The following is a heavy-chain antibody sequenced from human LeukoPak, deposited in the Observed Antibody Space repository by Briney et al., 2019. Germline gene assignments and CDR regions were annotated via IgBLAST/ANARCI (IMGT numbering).Heavy chain of an antibody. V-gene: IGHV3-48*03. CDR2: IISIGSTI. CDR3: AELGITMVGGV. Sequence: GGSLRLSCAASGFTFSSYEMNWVRQAPGKGREWVSYIISIGSTIYYADSVKGRFTISRDNAKNSLYLQMNSLRAEDTAVYYCAELGITMVGGVWGKGTTVTISS. D-gene: IGHD3-10*02. CDR1: GFTFSSYE. J-gene: IGHJ6*04.